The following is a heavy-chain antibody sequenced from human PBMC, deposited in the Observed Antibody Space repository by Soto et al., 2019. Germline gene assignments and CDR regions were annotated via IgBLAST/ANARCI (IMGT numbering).Heavy chain of an antibody. V-gene: IGHV1-69*01. Sequence: QVQLVQSGAEVKKPGSSVKVSCKASGGTFSSYAISWVRQAPGQGLEWMGGIIPIFGTANYAQKFQGRVTITADESTSTAYMELSSLRSEDTAVYYCARGPRDIVLMVYSHPFDPWGQGTLFTVSS. CDR3: ARGPRDIVLMVYSHPFDP. D-gene: IGHD2-8*01. J-gene: IGHJ5*02. CDR2: IIPIFGTA. CDR1: GGTFSSYA.